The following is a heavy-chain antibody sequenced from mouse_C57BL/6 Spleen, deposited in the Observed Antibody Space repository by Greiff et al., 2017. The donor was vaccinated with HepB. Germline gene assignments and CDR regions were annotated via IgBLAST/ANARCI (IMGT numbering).Heavy chain of an antibody. Sequence: VQLKQSGPELVKPGASVKIPCKASGYTFTDYNMDWVKQSHGKSLEWIGDINPNNGGTIYNQKFKGKATLTVDKSSSTAYMELRSLTSEDTAVYYCARAGIYGYGYFDYWGQGTTLTVSS. D-gene: IGHD2-2*01. V-gene: IGHV1-18*01. CDR1: GYTFTDYN. J-gene: IGHJ2*01. CDR2: INPNNGGT. CDR3: ARAGIYGYGYFDY.